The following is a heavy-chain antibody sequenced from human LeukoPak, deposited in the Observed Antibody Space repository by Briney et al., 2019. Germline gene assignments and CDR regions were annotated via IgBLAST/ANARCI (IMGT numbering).Heavy chain of an antibody. Sequence: GGSLRLSCAASGFTFSSYSMNWVRQAPGKGLEWVSSISSSSSYIYYAGSVKGRFTISRDNAKNSLYLQMNSLRAEDTAVYFCARGNDFWSGYPIDYWGQGTLLTVFS. V-gene: IGHV3-21*01. J-gene: IGHJ4*02. D-gene: IGHD3-3*01. CDR3: ARGNDFWSGYPIDY. CDR1: GFTFSSYS. CDR2: ISSSSSYI.